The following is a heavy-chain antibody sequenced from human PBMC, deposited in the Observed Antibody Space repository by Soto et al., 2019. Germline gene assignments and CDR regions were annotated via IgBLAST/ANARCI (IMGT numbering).Heavy chain of an antibody. CDR1: GGSFSGFY. D-gene: IGHD6-25*01. CDR3: SMSSIAPDLFMYAFDS. Sequence: QSLTCAVYGGSFSGFYWTWIRQPPGTGLEWIGEINHSGSTNYNPSLKSRVTISVDTSKNQFSLKLSSVTAADTAVYYCSMSSIAPDLFMYAFDSLGEGTLVTVS. J-gene: IGHJ4*01. CDR2: INHSGST. V-gene: IGHV4-34*01.